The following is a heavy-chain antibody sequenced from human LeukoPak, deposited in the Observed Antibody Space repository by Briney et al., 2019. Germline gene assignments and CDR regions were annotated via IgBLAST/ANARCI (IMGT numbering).Heavy chain of an antibody. V-gene: IGHV3-21*01. CDR3: ARDSTYTGSFHDAFDI. CDR1: GFTFNTYS. CDR2: IFSSSLYI. Sequence: GGPLRLSCAASGFTFNTYSMNWVRQAPGKGLEWVASIFSSSLYINYADSVKGRFTISRVNAENSLFLQMNSLRAEDTAVYYCARDSTYTGSFHDAFDIWGQGTMVIVSS. D-gene: IGHD1-26*01. J-gene: IGHJ3*02.